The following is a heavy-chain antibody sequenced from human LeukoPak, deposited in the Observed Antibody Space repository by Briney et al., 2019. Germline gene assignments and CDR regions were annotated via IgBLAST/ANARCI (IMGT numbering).Heavy chain of an antibody. D-gene: IGHD3-22*01. J-gene: IGHJ4*02. CDR2: INHSGST. V-gene: IGHV4-34*01. Sequence: SETLSLTCAVNGGSFSGYYWSWIRQPPGKGLEWIGEINHSGSTNYNPSLKSRVTISVDTSKNQFSLKLSSVTAADTAVYYCARGHSRRHYYDSSGYLYYFDYWGQGTLVTVSS. CDR3: ARGHSRRHYYDSSGYLYYFDY. CDR1: GGSFSGYY.